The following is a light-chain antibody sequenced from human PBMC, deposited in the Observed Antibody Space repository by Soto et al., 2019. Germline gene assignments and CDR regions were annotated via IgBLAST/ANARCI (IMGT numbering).Light chain of an antibody. V-gene: IGLV2-23*02. Sequence: SALTQPASESGSPGQSITTSCTGTSSDVGSYNLVSWYQQHPGKAPKLMIYEVSKRPSGVSNRFSASKSGNTASLTISGLQAEDEADYYCCSYAGSSTFVFGTGTKVTVL. CDR2: EVS. CDR3: CSYAGSSTFV. CDR1: SSDVGSYNL. J-gene: IGLJ1*01.